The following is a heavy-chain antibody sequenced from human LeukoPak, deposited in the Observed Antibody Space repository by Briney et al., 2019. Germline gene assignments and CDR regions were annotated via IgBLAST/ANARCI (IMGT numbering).Heavy chain of an antibody. CDR1: GFTVSSNS. D-gene: IGHD1-26*01. Sequence: GGSLRLSCTVSGFTVSSNSMSWVRQAPGKGLEWVSFIYSDNTHYSDSVKGRFTISRDNSKNTLYLQMNSLRAEDTAVYYCASFGLFSRVGARAIDYWGQGTLVTVSS. CDR2: IYSDNT. CDR3: ASFGLFSRVGARAIDY. V-gene: IGHV3-53*01. J-gene: IGHJ4*02.